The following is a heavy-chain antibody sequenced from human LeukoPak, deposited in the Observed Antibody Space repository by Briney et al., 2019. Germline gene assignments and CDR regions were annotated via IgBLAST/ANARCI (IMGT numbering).Heavy chain of an antibody. D-gene: IGHD6-19*01. CDR3: ARGGSNAWYIDY. CDR1: GGPFSGYH. V-gene: IGHV4-34*01. CDR2: INHSGST. J-gene: IGHJ4*02. Sequence: SETLSLTCAASGGPFSGYHWSWIRQSPGKGLEWIGEINHSGSTNCNPSLESRVTISVDTSRNEFSVRLNSVTAADTAVYYCARGGSNAWYIDYWGQGTLVTVSS.